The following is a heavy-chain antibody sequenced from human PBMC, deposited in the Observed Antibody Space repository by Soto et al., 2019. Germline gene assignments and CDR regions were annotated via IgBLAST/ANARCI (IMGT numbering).Heavy chain of an antibody. Sequence: ASVKLSCKAAGYAFTSYDINLVRQATGQGLEWMGWMNPNSGNTGYAQKFQGRVTMTRNTSISTAYMELSSLRSEDTAVYYCARERNGTPDYWGQGTLVTVSS. CDR3: ARERNGTPDY. V-gene: IGHV1-8*01. D-gene: IGHD1-1*01. CDR1: GYAFTSYD. J-gene: IGHJ4*02. CDR2: MNPNSGNT.